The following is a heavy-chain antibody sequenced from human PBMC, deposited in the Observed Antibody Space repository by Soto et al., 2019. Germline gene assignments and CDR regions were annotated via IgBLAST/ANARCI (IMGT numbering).Heavy chain of an antibody. CDR2: IYYSGST. D-gene: IGHD3-22*01. CDR3: ASSYYYDNSGSYPFDY. CDR1: GGSIGNYY. J-gene: IGHJ4*02. Sequence: SETLSLTCTVSGGSIGNYYWSWIRQPPGKGLEWIGYIYYSGSTNYNPSLKSRVTISVDTSKNQFSLKLSSVTAADTAVYYCASSYYYDNSGSYPFDYWGQGTLVTVSS. V-gene: IGHV4-59*01.